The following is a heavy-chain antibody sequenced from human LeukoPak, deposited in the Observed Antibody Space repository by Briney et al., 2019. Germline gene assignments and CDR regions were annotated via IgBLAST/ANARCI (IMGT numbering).Heavy chain of an antibody. D-gene: IGHD1-26*01. CDR1: GGSIRSXTYX. Sequence: SLXCTVXGGSIRSXTYXXGWXXXXXXXXXEXXGTIPYSGSAYYNPSLKSRVTTSVDTSKNQFSLNLSSVTAADTAVYYCARLRRSYGGDAFDIWGQGTVVTVSS. J-gene: IGHJ3*02. CDR2: IPYSGSA. CDR3: ARLRRSYGGDAFDI. V-gene: IGHV4-39*01.